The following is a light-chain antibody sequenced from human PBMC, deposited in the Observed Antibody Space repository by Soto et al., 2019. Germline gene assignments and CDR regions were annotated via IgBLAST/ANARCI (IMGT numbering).Light chain of an antibody. CDR3: QQYNNWPWT. Sequence: EIVMTQSPATVSVSLGERATLSCRASQSVSSNLAWYLQKPGQAPSLLIYGTSTRATGIPARFSGSGSGTEFTLTISSLQSEDFAVYYCQQYNNWPWTFGQGTKVDI. J-gene: IGKJ1*01. CDR2: GTS. CDR1: QSVSSN. V-gene: IGKV3D-15*01.